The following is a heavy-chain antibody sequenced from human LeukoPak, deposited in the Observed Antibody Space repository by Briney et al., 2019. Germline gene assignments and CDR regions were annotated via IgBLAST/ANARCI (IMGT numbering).Heavy chain of an antibody. J-gene: IGHJ4*02. V-gene: IGHV4-31*03. D-gene: IGHD3-10*01. Sequence: SQTLSLTCNVSGGSIGSSGYYWTWIRQHPGKGLEWIGYIYYSGSTYYNPSVKSRDTMSTDTSKNQFSLKLSSVTAADTAVYFCARGRNYDGSVTYYTDWGQGTLVTVSS. CDR1: GGSIGSSGYY. CDR2: IYYSGST. CDR3: ARGRNYDGSVTYYTD.